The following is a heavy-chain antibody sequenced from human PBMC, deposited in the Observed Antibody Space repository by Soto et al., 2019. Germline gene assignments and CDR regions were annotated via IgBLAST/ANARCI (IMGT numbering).Heavy chain of an antibody. V-gene: IGHV3-73*01. Sequence: GGSLRLSCAASGFTFSGSAMHWVRQASGKGLEWVGRIRSKANSYATAYAASVKGRFTISRDDSKNTAYLQMNSLKTEGKAVYYCNRTNHNFLTGISGMDVWGQGNTVTVS. CDR1: GFTFSGSA. CDR2: IRSKANSYAT. J-gene: IGHJ6*02. D-gene: IGHD3-9*01. CDR3: NRTNHNFLTGISGMDV.